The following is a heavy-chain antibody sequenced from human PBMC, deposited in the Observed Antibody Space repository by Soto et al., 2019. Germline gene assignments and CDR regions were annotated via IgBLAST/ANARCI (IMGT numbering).Heavy chain of an antibody. CDR1: GDRFSSNSAA. D-gene: IGHD1-26*01. J-gene: IGHJ4*02. CDR3: ARGDQGFDY. V-gene: IGHV6-1*01. CDR2: TYYRSKWFN. Sequence: LSLTCSISGDRFSSNSAACSWIRQSPSRGLEWLGRTYYRSKWFNNYALSVKSRITINPDTSKNQFSLQLNSVTPEDTAVYYCARGDQGFDYWGQGTLVTVSA.